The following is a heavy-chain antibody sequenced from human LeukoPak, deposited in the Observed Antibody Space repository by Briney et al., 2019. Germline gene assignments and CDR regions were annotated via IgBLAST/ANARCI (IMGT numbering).Heavy chain of an antibody. D-gene: IGHD3-10*01. J-gene: IGHJ4*02. CDR1: GFTFSSYT. CDR2: ISSSSSYI. Sequence: GGSLRLSCAASGFTFSSYTMNWVRQAPGKGLEWVSSISSSSSYIYYADSVKGRFTISRDNSKNTLYLQMNSLRAEDTAVYYCAKDLTKRHTYYYSSGRLDYWGQGTLVTVSS. V-gene: IGHV3-21*04. CDR3: AKDLTKRHTYYYSSGRLDY.